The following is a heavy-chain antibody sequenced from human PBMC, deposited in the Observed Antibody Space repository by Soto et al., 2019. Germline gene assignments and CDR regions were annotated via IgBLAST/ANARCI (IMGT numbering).Heavy chain of an antibody. V-gene: IGHV3-7*01. Sequence: EVQLVESGGGLVQPGGSLRLSCAASGFTFSSYWMSWVRQAPGKGLEWVANIKLDGIEKYYVDSVKGRFTISRDNAKNSLYLQMNSLRAEDTAVYYCARLRAYWYFDLWGRGTLVTVSS. CDR1: GFTFSSYW. CDR3: ARLRAYWYFDL. J-gene: IGHJ2*01. CDR2: IKLDGIEK.